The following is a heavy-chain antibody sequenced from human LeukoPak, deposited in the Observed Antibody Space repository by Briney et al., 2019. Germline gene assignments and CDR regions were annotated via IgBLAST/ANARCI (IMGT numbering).Heavy chain of an antibody. D-gene: IGHD5-12*01. J-gene: IGHJ6*03. CDR3: ARRVRVYSGCGARTYYMDV. CDR2: ISAYNGNT. Sequence: ASVKVSCKASVYTSTRYGISWVREAPGQGLEWMGWISAYNGNTNYAEKLQGRVTMTTDTSTSTAHMEWRSLRSDDTAVYYCARRVRVYSGCGARTYYMDVWGKGTMVTVSS. V-gene: IGHV1-18*01. CDR1: VYTSTRYG.